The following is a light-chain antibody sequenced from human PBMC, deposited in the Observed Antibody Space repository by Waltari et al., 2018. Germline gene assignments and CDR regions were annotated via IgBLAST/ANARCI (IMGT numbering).Light chain of an antibody. CDR3: QQYYTTPYT. CDR2: WAS. CDR1: QSVLYSSTNKNY. J-gene: IGKJ2*01. V-gene: IGKV4-1*01. Sequence: DIVMTQSPDSLAVSLGERATLRCKSSQSVLYSSTNKNYLAWYQQKPGQSPKLLIYWASTRESWVPDRFSGSGSGTDFTLTVSSLQAEDVAVYYCQQYYTTPYTFGQGTKLEIK.